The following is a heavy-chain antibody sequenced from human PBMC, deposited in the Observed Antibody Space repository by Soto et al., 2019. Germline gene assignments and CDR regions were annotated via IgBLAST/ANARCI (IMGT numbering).Heavy chain of an antibody. CDR3: FRVVSITMVRGADRYYMDV. J-gene: IGHJ6*03. CDR1: GDSVSSNSAA. D-gene: IGHD3-10*01. V-gene: IGHV6-1*01. Sequence: SQTLSLTCAISGDSVSSNSAAWNWIRQSPSRGLEWLGRTYYRSKWYNDYAVSVKSRITINPDTSKNQFSLQLNSVTPEDTAVYFCFRVVSITMVRGADRYYMDVWGKGTRVTVSS. CDR2: TYYRSKWYN.